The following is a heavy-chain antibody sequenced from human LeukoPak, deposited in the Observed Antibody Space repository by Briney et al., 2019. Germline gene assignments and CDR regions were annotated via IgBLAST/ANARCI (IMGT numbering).Heavy chain of an antibody. J-gene: IGHJ3*02. CDR2: ISYDGSNK. D-gene: IGHD2-15*01. CDR3: AKDKGGSWDLDAFDI. Sequence: PGVSLRLSCAASGFTFSSYGMHWVRQSPGKGLEWVAVISYDGSNKYYADSVKGRFTISRDNSKNTLYLQMNSLRAEDTAVYYCAKDKGGSWDLDAFDIWGQGTMVTVSS. CDR1: GFTFSSYG. V-gene: IGHV3-30*18.